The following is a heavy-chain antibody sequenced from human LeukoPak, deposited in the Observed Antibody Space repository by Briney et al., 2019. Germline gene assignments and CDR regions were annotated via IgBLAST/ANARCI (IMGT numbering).Heavy chain of an antibody. J-gene: IGHJ4*02. D-gene: IGHD3-10*02. CDR1: GFTLSSYS. CDR2: ISSSSSYI. CDR3: ARLRSGSFPPIFDY. Sequence: GGSLRLSCAASGFTLSSYSMNWVRQAPGKGLEWVPSISSSSSYIYYADSVKGRFTISRDNAKNSLYLQMNSLRAEDTAVYYCARLRSGSFPPIFDYWGQGTLVTVSS. V-gene: IGHV3-21*01.